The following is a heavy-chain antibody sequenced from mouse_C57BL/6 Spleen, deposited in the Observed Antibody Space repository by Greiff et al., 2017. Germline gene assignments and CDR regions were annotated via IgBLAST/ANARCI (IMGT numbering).Heavy chain of an antibody. D-gene: IGHD2-3*01. CDR2: IDPSDSET. Sequence: VQLQQPGAELVRPGSSVKLSCKASGYTFTSYWMHWVKQRPIQGLEWIGNIDPSDSETHYNQKFKDKATLTVDKSSSTAYMQLSSLTSEDSAVYYCARGGDGYYGYFDYWGQGTTLTVSS. CDR1: GYTFTSYW. V-gene: IGHV1-52*01. J-gene: IGHJ2*01. CDR3: ARGGDGYYGYFDY.